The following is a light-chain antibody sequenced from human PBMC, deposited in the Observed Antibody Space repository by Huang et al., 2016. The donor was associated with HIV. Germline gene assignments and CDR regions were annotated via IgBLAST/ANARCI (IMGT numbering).Light chain of an antibody. CDR2: LGS. V-gene: IGKV2-28*01. Sequence: DIVMTQSPLSLPVTPGEPASISCRSSQSLLHSNGYNYLDWYLQKPGQSPQLLIYLGSNRASGVPDRVSGSGSGTDFTLKISRVEAEDVGVYYCMQALQTITFGQGTRLE. CDR3: MQALQTIT. CDR1: QSLLHSNGYNY. J-gene: IGKJ5*01.